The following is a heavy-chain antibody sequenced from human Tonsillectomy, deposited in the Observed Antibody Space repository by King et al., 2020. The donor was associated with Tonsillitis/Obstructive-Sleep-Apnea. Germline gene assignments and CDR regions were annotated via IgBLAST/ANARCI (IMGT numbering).Heavy chain of an antibody. CDR3: ARAGAEVTSHFDS. CDR1: GYTFNIFG. D-gene: IGHD4-11*01. V-gene: IGHV1-18*01. J-gene: IGHJ4*02. CDR2: ISNRNDNT. Sequence: MQLVQSGAEVKTPGASVKVSCKASGYTFNIFGVTWVRQVPGQGLEWMGWISNRNDNTNYAQRFQGRVTLTTDTTQSTAYMELTSLGPDDTAVYYCARAGAEVTSHFDSWGQGTMVTVSS.